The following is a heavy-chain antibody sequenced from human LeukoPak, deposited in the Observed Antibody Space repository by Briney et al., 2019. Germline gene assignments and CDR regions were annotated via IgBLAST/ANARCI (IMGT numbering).Heavy chain of an antibody. CDR1: GYSISSGYY. CDR3: ARDCSSTSCYTGWAFDI. V-gene: IGHV4-38-2*02. J-gene: IGHJ3*02. Sequence: SETLSLTCTVSGYSISSGYYWGWIRQPPGKGLEWIGSIYHSGSTYYNPSLKSRVTISVDTSKNQFSLKLSSVTAADTAVYCCARDCSSTSCYTGWAFDIWGQGTMVTVSS. CDR2: IYHSGST. D-gene: IGHD2-2*02.